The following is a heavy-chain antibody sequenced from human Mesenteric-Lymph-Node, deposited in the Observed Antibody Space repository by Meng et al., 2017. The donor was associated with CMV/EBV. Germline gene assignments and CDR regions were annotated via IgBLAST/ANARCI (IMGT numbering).Heavy chain of an antibody. J-gene: IGHJ5*02. CDR2: IFYSGSA. Sequence: QLGLRDSRPRLGNPSETLSLKCPVSGGSISSSWHYWGWIRQPPGKGLEWIGSIFYSGSAHYNPALESRVTISIDKSKNEFFLNLGSVTAADTAMYFCARDTLTYSYGPGWIDPWGQGTLVTVSS. CDR3: ARDTLTYSYGPGWIDP. CDR1: GGSISSSWHY. D-gene: IGHD3-10*01. V-gene: IGHV4-39*02.